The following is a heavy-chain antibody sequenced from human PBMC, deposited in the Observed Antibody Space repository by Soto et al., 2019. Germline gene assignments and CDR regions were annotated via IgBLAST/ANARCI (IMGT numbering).Heavy chain of an antibody. CDR3: AVGLSGDKSCDY. CDR1: GYTFTSYG. CDR2: ISGYKGNT. V-gene: IGHV1-18*04. Sequence: ASVKVSCKASGYTFTSYGISWVRQAPGQGLEWMGWISGYKGNTNYAQKFQGRFTMTTDTSTSTAYMELRSLRSDDTAVYYCAVGLSGDKSCDYWGRGTLVTVSS. D-gene: IGHD1-26*01. J-gene: IGHJ4*02.